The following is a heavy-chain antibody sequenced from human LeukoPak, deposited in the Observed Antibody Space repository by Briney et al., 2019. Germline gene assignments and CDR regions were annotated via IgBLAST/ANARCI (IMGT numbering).Heavy chain of an antibody. CDR1: GGSFSGYY. CDR2: INHSGST. D-gene: IGHD3-3*01. V-gene: IGHV4-34*01. Sequence: SSETLSLTCAVYGGSFSGYYWSWIRQPPGKRLEWIGEINHSGSTNYNPSLRSRVTISVDTSKNQFSLELSSVTAADTAVYYCARGTYYDFWSGFDYYGMDVWGQGTTVTVSS. J-gene: IGHJ6*02. CDR3: ARGTYYDFWSGFDYYGMDV.